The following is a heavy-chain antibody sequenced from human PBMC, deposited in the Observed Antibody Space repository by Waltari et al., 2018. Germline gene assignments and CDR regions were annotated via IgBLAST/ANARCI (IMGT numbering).Heavy chain of an antibody. D-gene: IGHD3-16*01. CDR1: GFTFVDYA. CDR3: AKGGYYYYYMDV. V-gene: IGHV3-43D*03. CDR2: ISWDGSNT. Sequence: EVQLVESGGVGVQPGGSLRLSCAASGFTFVDYAMHWVRQAPGKGLEWVSLISWDGSNTYYADSVKGRFTISRDNSKNSVYLQINSLRAEDTALYYCAKGGYYYYYMDVWGKGTTVTVAS. J-gene: IGHJ6*03.